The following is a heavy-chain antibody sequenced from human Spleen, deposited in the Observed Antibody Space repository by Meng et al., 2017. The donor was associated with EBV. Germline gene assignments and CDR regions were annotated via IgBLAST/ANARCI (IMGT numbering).Heavy chain of an antibody. CDR2: IYHSGST. D-gene: IGHD6-6*01. V-gene: IGHV4-4*02. CDR3: ARDRGAQYSGWFDP. Sequence: QVQLQESGPGLVKPSETLSLTCAVSCDSISSSNWWSWVRQPPGKGLEWIGEIYHSGSTNYNPSLKSRVTISIDKSENQFSLKLTSVTAADTALYYCARDRGAQYSGWFDPWGPGTLVTVSS. CDR1: CDSISSSNW. J-gene: IGHJ5*02.